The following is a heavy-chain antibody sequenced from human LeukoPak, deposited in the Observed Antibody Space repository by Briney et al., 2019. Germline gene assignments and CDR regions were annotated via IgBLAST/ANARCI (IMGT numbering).Heavy chain of an antibody. Sequence: AASVKVSSKASGYTFTNYGISWVRQAPGQGLEWMGWNSAYNGNTDYAQNLQGRVTMTTDTVTSTAYMELRSLRSDDTAVYYCARDQSLVAYSSTWFDYWGQGTPVTVSS. J-gene: IGHJ4*02. D-gene: IGHD6-13*01. V-gene: IGHV1-18*01. CDR3: ARDQSLVAYSSTWFDY. CDR1: GYTFTNYG. CDR2: NSAYNGNT.